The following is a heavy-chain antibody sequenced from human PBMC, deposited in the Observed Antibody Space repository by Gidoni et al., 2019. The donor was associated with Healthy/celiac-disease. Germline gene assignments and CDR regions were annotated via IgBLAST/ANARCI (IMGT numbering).Heavy chain of an antibody. CDR3: ASEHYDSSGYEQDY. D-gene: IGHD3-22*01. CDR1: GFTFSSYS. V-gene: IGHV3-48*01. CDR2: ISSSSSTI. J-gene: IGHJ4*02. Sequence: EVQLVESGGGLVQPGGSLRLSCAASGFTFSSYSMNWVRQAPGKGLEWVSYISSSSSTIYYADSVKGRFTISRDNAKNSLYLQMNSLRAEDTAVYYCASEHYDSSGYEQDYWGQGTLVTVSS.